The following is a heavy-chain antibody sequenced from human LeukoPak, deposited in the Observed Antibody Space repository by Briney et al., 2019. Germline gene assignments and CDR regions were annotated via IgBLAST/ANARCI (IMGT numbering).Heavy chain of an antibody. CDR3: AREAGSSALYPYYFYMDV. CDR1: GFIFSSYS. Sequence: GGSLRLSCAASGFIFSSYSINWVRQTPGKGLEWVSYISSSSLTTYYADSVKGRFTISRDNAENSLYLQMNGLRAEDTAVYYCAREAGSSALYPYYFYMDVWGKGPRSPSP. D-gene: IGHD6-19*01. CDR2: ISSSSLTT. V-gene: IGHV3-48*01. J-gene: IGHJ6*03.